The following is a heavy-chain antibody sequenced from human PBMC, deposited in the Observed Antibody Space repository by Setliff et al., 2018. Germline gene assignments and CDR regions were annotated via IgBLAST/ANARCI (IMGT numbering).Heavy chain of an antibody. V-gene: IGHV4-59*01. CDR2: IQKRGSTTT. Sequence: PSETLSLTCNVSGDSMSSYYWSWIRQAPGKGLEWLGYIQKRGSTTTKYNPSLGSRISMSLDTPKNQFSLQLSSVSDGDTAVYYCARDQFSSGWYGPPESYFDCWGQGILVTVS. D-gene: IGHD6-19*01. CDR1: GDSMSSYY. CDR3: ARDQFSSGWYGPPESYFDC. J-gene: IGHJ4*02.